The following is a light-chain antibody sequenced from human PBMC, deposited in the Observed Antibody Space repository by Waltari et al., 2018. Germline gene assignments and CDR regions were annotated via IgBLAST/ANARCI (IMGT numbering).Light chain of an antibody. CDR3: HEYEYWPPGT. CDR2: GAS. J-gene: IGKJ3*01. Sequence: EIVMTQSPATLSVSQGDSTTLSCWAKQSVRTNLAWFQQKPGQPPRLLIYGASTRATGIPARFSGSGSGTEFTLTITGLQSEDFAVYYCHEYEYWPPGTFGPGTKVEIK. CDR1: QSVRTN. V-gene: IGKV3-15*01.